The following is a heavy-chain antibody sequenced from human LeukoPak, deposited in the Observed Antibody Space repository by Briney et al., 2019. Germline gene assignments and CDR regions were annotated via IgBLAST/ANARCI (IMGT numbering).Heavy chain of an antibody. V-gene: IGHV4-38-2*01. CDR3: ARVGDYLSFDY. CDR2: SHHSGST. D-gene: IGHD3-16*01. CDR1: GYSISSDYY. J-gene: IGHJ4*02. Sequence: PSETLSLTCALSGYSISSDYYWGWIRQPPGKGLGWIGNSHHSGSTYFNPSPKSRVTMLVETSKKQFSLHLRSVPAADTAAYYCARVGDYLSFDYWGQGTLVTVSS.